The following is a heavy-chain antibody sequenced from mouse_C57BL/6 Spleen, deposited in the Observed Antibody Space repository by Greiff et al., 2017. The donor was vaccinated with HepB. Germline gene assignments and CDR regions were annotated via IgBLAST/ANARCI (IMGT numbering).Heavy chain of an antibody. Sequence: VKLVESGAELVRPGASVTLSCKASGYTFTDYEMHWVKQTPVHGLEWIGAIDPETGGTAYNQKFKGKAILTADKSSSTAYMELRSLTSEDSAVYYCTYDYDGAMDYWGQGTSVTVSS. CDR1: GYTFTDYE. CDR3: TYDYDGAMDY. J-gene: IGHJ4*01. D-gene: IGHD2-4*01. CDR2: IDPETGGT. V-gene: IGHV1-15*01.